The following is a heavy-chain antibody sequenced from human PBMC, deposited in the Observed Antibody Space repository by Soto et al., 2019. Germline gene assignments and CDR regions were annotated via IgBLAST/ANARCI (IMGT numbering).Heavy chain of an antibody. V-gene: IGHV1-46*01. CDR1: GYTFASYY. CDR3: SLQGRSWLQSIDY. CDR2: INPSGGST. J-gene: IGHJ4*02. D-gene: IGHD6-19*01. Sequence: GASVKVSCKACGYTFASYYMHWVRQAPGQGLEWMGIINPSGGSTSYAQKFQGRVTMTRDTSTSTVYMELSSLRSEDTAVYYCSLQGRSWLQSIDYCGQGTLVTVS.